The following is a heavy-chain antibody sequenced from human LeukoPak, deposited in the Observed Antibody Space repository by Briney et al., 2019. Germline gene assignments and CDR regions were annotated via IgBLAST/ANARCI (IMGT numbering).Heavy chain of an antibody. V-gene: IGHV3-30*18. D-gene: IGHD5-18*01. CDR3: AKVAGYSYGSNWYFDL. CDR2: ISYDGSNK. J-gene: IGHJ2*01. Sequence: GRSLRLSCAASGFTFSSYGMHWVRQAPGKGLEWVAVISYDGSNKYYADSVKGRFTISRDNSKNTLYLQMSSLRAEDTAVYYCAKVAGYSYGSNWYFDLWGRGTLVTVSS. CDR1: GFTFSSYG.